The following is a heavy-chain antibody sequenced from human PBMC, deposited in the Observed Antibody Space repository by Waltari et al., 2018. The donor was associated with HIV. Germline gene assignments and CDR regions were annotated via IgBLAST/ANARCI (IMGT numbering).Heavy chain of an antibody. CDR3: SGAWEDWNALGY. Sequence: EVQLVETGGGLIQPGGSMRLSCAASGFTVSSNYMSWVRQAAGKGVEWVSCIYSGESTYNADSVKGRFTISRDNSKNALYLQMNSLGAEDTAVYYCSGAWEDWNALGYRGQGTLVTVSS. CDR2: IYSGEST. D-gene: IGHD1-1*01. CDR1: GFTVSSNY. J-gene: IGHJ4*02. V-gene: IGHV3-53*02.